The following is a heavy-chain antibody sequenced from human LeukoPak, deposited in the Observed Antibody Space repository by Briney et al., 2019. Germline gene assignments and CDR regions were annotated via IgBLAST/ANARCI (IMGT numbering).Heavy chain of an antibody. CDR3: ARDGTTVVTVGGPYYYYGMDV. J-gene: IGHJ6*02. Sequence: GASVKVSCKASGYTFTSYYMHWGRQAPGQGLEWMRIINPSGGSTSYAQKFQGRVTMTRDTSTSTVYMELSSLRSEDTAVYCCARDGTTVVTVGGPYYYYGMDVWGQGTTVTVSS. CDR1: GYTFTSYY. CDR2: INPSGGST. V-gene: IGHV1-46*01. D-gene: IGHD4-23*01.